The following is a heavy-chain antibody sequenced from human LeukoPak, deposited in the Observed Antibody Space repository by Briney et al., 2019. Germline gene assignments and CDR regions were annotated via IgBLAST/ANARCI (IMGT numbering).Heavy chain of an antibody. CDR3: ASLPSYCTNGVCYTWGYYYYGMDV. Sequence: GGSLRLSCAASGFTFSNYAMTWVRQAPGKGLEWVSGISGSGSSTYYADSVKGRFTISRDNAKNSLYLQMNSLRAEDTAVYYCASLPSYCTNGVCYTWGYYYYGMDVWGQGTTVTVSS. J-gene: IGHJ6*02. D-gene: IGHD2-8*01. CDR2: ISGSGSST. CDR1: GFTFSNYA. V-gene: IGHV3-23*01.